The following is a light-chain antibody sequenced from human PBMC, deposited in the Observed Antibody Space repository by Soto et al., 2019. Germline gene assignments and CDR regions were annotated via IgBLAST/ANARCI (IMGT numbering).Light chain of an antibody. CDR2: YDD. CDR3: AIWDDSVDGWV. V-gene: IGLV1-36*01. J-gene: IGLJ3*02. Sequence: QSVLTQPPSVSEAPGQRVTISCSGSNVGNKAVNWYQQLPGKAPKLLLYYDDMLSSEVSDRFSGSKSGTSASLAISGLQNDDDGDYYCAIWDDSVDGWVFGGGTKLTVL. CDR1: NVGNKA.